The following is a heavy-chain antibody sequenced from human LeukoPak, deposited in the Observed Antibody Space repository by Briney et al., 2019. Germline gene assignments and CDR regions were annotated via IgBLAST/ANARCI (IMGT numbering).Heavy chain of an antibody. CDR1: GFTFSSYW. J-gene: IGHJ6*04. Sequence: GGSLRLSCAASGFTFSSYWMHWVRQAPGKGLVWVSRINSDGSSTSYADSVKGRFTISRDNAKNTLYLQMNSLRAEDTAVYYCARARRSGSYPRLDVWGKGTTVTISS. CDR3: ARARRSGSYPRLDV. D-gene: IGHD3-10*01. V-gene: IGHV3-74*01. CDR2: INSDGSST.